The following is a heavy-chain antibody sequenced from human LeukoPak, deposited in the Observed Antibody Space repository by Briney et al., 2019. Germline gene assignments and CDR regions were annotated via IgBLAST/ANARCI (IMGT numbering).Heavy chain of an antibody. D-gene: IGHD3-3*01. CDR2: IKQDGSEK. V-gene: IGHV3-7*01. CDR1: EFTFSSYW. Sequence: GGSLRLSCAASEFTFSSYWMSWVRQAPGKGLEWVANIKQDGSEKYYVDSVKGRFTISRDNAKNSLYLQMNSLRAEDMAVYYCARDGSTIFGVDHAFDIWGQGTMVTVSS. CDR3: ARDGSTIFGVDHAFDI. J-gene: IGHJ3*02.